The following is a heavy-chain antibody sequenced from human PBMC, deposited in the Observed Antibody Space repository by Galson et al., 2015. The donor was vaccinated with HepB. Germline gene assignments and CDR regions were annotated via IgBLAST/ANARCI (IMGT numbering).Heavy chain of an antibody. CDR2: INHSGST. CDR1: GGSFSVSY. Sequence: SETLSLTCAVYGGSFSVSYWSWIRQPPGKGLEWLGEINHSGSTNYNPSLKSRVTISVDTSKNQFSLKLSSVTAADTAVYYCASYGGNRGPWGQGTLVTVSS. CDR3: ASYGGNRGP. V-gene: IGHV4-34*01. J-gene: IGHJ5*02. D-gene: IGHD4-23*01.